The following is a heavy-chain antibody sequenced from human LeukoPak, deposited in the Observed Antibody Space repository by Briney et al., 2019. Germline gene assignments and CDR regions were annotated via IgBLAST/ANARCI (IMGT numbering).Heavy chain of an antibody. V-gene: IGHV1-69*04. CDR2: IIPILGIA. CDR3: ARGWQQLAPGY. CDR1: GGTFSSYA. Sequence: ASVKVSCKASGGTFSSYAISWVRQAPGQGLEWMGRIIPILGIANYAQKFQGRVTITADKSTSTAYMELSSLRSEDTAVYYCARGWQQLAPGYWGQGTLVTVSS. J-gene: IGHJ4*02. D-gene: IGHD6-13*01.